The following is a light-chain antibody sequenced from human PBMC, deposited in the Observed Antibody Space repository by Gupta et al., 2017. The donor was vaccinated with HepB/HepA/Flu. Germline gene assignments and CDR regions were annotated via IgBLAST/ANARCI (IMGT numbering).Light chain of an antibody. CDR2: NDN. CDR3: AGWDDSLSGYV. CDR1: SSNIGNDN. Sequence: VLTPPPSASATPGQRGTISSSGSSSNIGNDNAYWYQQLPGTAPKLLIYNDNQRPSGVPDRFSGSKSGTTASLAISGLRSEDEADYYCAGWDDSLSGYVFGAGTKVTV. J-gene: IGLJ1*01. V-gene: IGLV1-47*02.